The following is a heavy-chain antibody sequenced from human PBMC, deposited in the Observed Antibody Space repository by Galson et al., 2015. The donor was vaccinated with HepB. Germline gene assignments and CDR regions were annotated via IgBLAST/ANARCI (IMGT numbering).Heavy chain of an antibody. D-gene: IGHD3-10*01. J-gene: IGHJ4*02. CDR2: ISGSGGST. Sequence: SLRLSCAASGFTFSSYAMSWVRQAPGKGLEWVSAISGSGGSTYYADSVKGRFTISRDNSKNTLYLQMNSLRAEDTAVYYCAKDTEGLLWTWDFDYWGQGTLVTVSS. CDR3: AKDTEGLLWTWDFDY. CDR1: GFTFSSYA. V-gene: IGHV3-23*01.